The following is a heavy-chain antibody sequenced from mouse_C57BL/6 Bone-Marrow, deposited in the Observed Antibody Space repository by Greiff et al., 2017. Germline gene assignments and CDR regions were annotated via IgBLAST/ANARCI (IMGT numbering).Heavy chain of an antibody. J-gene: IGHJ3*01. D-gene: IGHD2-3*01. CDR1: GYTFTSYG. CDR2: IYPRSGNT. V-gene: IGHV1-81*01. CDR3: PFIYGGYYVSAY. Sequence: VKLVESGAELARPGASVKLSCKASGYTFTSYGISWVKQRTGQGLEWIGEIYPRSGNTYYNEKFKGKATLTADKSSSTAYMELRSLTSEDSAVYFCPFIYGGYYVSAYGGQGTLVTVSA.